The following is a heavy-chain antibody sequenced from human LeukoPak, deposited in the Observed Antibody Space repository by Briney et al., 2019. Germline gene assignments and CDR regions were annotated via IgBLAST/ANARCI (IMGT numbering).Heavy chain of an antibody. V-gene: IGHV4-39*07. CDR1: GGSISSSSYY. CDR2: ISYSGST. CDR3: ARLPDAFDI. Sequence: PSETLSLTCTVSGGSISSSSYYWGWIRQPPGKGLEWIGSISYSGSTHYNPSLKSRVTVSRDTSKNQFSLKLSSVTAADTAVYYCARLPDAFDIWGQGTMVTVSS. J-gene: IGHJ3*02.